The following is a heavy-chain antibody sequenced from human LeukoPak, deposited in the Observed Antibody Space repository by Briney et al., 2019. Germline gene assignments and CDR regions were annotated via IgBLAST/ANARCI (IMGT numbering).Heavy chain of an antibody. D-gene: IGHD1-20*01. CDR2: IYYSGST. CDR1: GGSISSSSYY. Sequence: PSETLSLTCTVSGGSISSSSYYWGWIRQPPGKGLEWIGSIYYSGSTYYNPSLKSRVTISVDTSKNQFSLKLTSVTAADTAVYYCARERGGNWNVGPWGQGTLVTVSS. V-gene: IGHV4-39*07. CDR3: ARERGGNWNVGP. J-gene: IGHJ5*02.